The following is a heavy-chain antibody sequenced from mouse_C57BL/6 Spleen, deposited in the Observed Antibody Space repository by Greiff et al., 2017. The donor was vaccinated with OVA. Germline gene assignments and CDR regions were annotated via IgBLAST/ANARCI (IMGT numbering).Heavy chain of an antibody. CDR3: ARAGENYYGSSYNYAMDY. CDR2: INPYNGGT. V-gene: IGHV1-19*01. J-gene: IGHJ4*01. D-gene: IGHD1-1*01. CDR1: GYTFTDYY. Sequence: EVQLQESGPVLVKPGASVKMSCKASGYTFTDYYMNWVKQSHGKSLEWIGVINPYNGGTSYNQKFKGKATLTVDKSSSTAYMELNSLTSEDSAVYYCARAGENYYGSSYNYAMDYWGQGTSVTVSS.